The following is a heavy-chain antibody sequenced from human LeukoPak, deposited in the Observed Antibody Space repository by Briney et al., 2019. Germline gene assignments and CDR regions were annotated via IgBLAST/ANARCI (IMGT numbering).Heavy chain of an antibody. CDR1: GFTFRSHA. CDR2: VSDNGGTT. CDR3: VKDWYGDNAGGFFDY. V-gene: IGHV3-64D*09. D-gene: IGHD4-17*01. Sequence: PGGSLRLSCSASGFTFRSHAMHWVRQAPGKGLEYVSSVSDNGGTTYYAHSVKGRFTISRDNSKNKLYLQLSSLRAEDTAVYYRVKDWYGDNAGGFFDYWGQGTLVTVSS. J-gene: IGHJ4*02.